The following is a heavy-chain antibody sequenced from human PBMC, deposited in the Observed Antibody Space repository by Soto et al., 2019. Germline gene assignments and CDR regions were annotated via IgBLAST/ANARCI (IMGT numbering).Heavy chain of an antibody. V-gene: IGHV4-31*03. CDR1: GGSISSGGYY. J-gene: IGHJ5*02. D-gene: IGHD3-10*01. CDR3: ARDYGSRFDP. CDR2: IYYSGST. Sequence: SDTLSLTCTVSGGSISSGGYYWCWIRQHPGKGLEWIGYIYYSGSTYYNPSLKSRVTISVDTSKNQFSLKLSSVTAADTAVYYCARDYGSRFDPWGQGXLVTVYS.